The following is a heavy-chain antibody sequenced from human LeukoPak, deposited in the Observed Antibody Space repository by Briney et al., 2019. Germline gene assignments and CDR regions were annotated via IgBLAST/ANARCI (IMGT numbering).Heavy chain of an antibody. CDR2: IYYSGST. Sequence: KPSETLSLTCTVSGGSISTYYWSWIRQPPGKGLEWIGFIYYSGSTNYNPSLKSRVTISVDTSKNHFSLKLYSVIAADTAVYYCARVDYDSSGYFDFWGQGTLVTVSS. D-gene: IGHD3-22*01. CDR3: ARVDYDSSGYFDF. J-gene: IGHJ4*02. CDR1: GGSISTYY. V-gene: IGHV4-59*01.